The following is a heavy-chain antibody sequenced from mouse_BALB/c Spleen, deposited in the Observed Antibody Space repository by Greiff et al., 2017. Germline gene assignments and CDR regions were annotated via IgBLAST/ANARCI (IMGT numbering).Heavy chain of an antibody. D-gene: IGHD2-2*01. J-gene: IGHJ3*01. Sequence: EVHLVESGGGLVKPGGSLKLSCAASGFTFSNYWMNWVRQSPEKGLEWVAEIRLKSNNYATHYAESVKGRFTISRDDSKSSVYLQMNNLRAEDTGIYYCTRYGYDAWFAYWGQGTLVTVSA. CDR1: GFTFSNYW. V-gene: IGHV6-6*02. CDR2: IRLKSNNYAT. CDR3: TRYGYDAWFAY.